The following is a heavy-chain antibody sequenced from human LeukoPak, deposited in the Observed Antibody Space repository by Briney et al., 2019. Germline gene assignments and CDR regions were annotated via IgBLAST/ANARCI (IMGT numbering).Heavy chain of an antibody. V-gene: IGHV3-43*02. CDR2: ITANGDST. CDR3: AKDIEAGTSGFSFCY. Sequence: GGSLRLSCAASGXSFAYYAMHWVRQAPGKGLEWVSLITANGDSTYYADSVKGRFTISRDNSKNSLSLQMNSLRTEDTALYYCAKDIEAGTSGFSFCYWGQGTLVAVSS. J-gene: IGHJ4*02. D-gene: IGHD3-10*01. CDR1: GXSFAYYA.